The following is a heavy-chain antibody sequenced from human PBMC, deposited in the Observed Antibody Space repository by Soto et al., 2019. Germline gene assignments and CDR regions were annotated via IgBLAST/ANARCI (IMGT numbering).Heavy chain of an antibody. CDR3: ARVRVPPGTPRFDY. J-gene: IGHJ4*02. D-gene: IGHD1-1*01. CDR2: IYYSGST. Sequence: SETLSLTCTVSGGSISSGGYYWSWIRQHPGKGLEWIGYIYYSGSTYHNPSLKSRVTISVDTSKNQFSLKLSSVTAADTAVYYCARVRVPPGTPRFDYWGQGTLVTVSS. CDR1: GGSISSGGYY. V-gene: IGHV4-31*03.